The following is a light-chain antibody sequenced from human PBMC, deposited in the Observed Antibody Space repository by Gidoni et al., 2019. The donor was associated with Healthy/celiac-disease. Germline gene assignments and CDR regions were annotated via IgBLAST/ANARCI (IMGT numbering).Light chain of an antibody. CDR3: QQYDNLPIT. J-gene: IGKJ5*01. CDR1: QDISNY. CDR2: DAS. V-gene: IGKV1-33*01. Sequence: DIQMTQSPSSLSASVGDRVTITCQASQDISNYLNWYQQKPGKAPKLLIYDASNLETGVPSRFSGSGSGTDFTFTISSLQTEDIATYYCQQYDNLPITFXQXTRLEIK.